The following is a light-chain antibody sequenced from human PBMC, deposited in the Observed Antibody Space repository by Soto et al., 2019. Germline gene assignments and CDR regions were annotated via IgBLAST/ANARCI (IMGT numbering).Light chain of an antibody. CDR2: GAS. CDR1: QSITNN. CDR3: QQYNNWPPRT. V-gene: IGKV3-15*01. Sequence: EIVMTQSPATLYVSPGERDTLSCRASQSITNNLAWYRQKPGQAPSLLIYGASTRATGIPARFSGSGSGTEFTLTISSLQSEDSAVYYCQQYNNWPPRTFGQGTKLEIK. J-gene: IGKJ2*01.